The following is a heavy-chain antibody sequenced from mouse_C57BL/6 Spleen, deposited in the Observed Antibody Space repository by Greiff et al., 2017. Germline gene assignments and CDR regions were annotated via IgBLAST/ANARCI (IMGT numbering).Heavy chain of an antibody. CDR1: GYTFTSYW. Sequence: QVQLQQPGAELVRPGSSVKLSCKASGYTFTSYWMHWVKQRPIQGLEWIGNIDPSDSETHYNQKFKDKATLTVDKSSSTAYMQLSRLTSEDSAVYYCAREGDSHYGRTFDYWGQGTTLTVSS. V-gene: IGHV1-52*01. CDR3: AREGDSHYGRTFDY. CDR2: IDPSDSET. D-gene: IGHD1-1*01. J-gene: IGHJ2*01.